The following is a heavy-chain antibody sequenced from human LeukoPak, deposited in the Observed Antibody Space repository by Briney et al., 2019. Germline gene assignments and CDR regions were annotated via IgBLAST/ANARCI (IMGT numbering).Heavy chain of an antibody. CDR2: MNPNSGNP. D-gene: IGHD3-22*01. V-gene: IGHV1-8*03. Sequence: ALVKVSCKASGYTFTSYDINWVRQAPGQGLEWMGWMNPNSGNPGYAQKFQGRVTITRNTSISTAYMELSSLRSEDTAVYYCARGTLRHDSSGYYYSGRPRTYYYYYMDVWGKGTTVTVSS. CDR3: ARGTLRHDSSGYYYSGRPRTYYYYYMDV. J-gene: IGHJ6*03. CDR1: GYTFTSYD.